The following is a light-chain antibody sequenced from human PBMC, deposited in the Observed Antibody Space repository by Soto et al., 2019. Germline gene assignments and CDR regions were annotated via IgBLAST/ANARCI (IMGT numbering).Light chain of an antibody. CDR3: QQYYNWPRT. CDR2: GAS. CDR1: ENIYTN. V-gene: IGKV3-15*01. J-gene: IGKJ5*01. Sequence: EIVMTQSPATLSVSPGGRATLSFRASENIYTNLAWYQQKPGQAPRLLFYGASTRATGLPARFSGTGSGTEFTLTINSLQAEDSAVYYCQQYYNWPRTFGQGTRLEIK.